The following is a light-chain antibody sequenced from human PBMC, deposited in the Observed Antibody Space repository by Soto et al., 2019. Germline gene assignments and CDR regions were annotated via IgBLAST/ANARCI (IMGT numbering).Light chain of an antibody. CDR1: QSVPSTY. J-gene: IGKJ3*01. CDR2: GVS. Sequence: EIVLTQSPGTLSLSPGERATLSCRASQSVPSTYLAWYQQRPCQAPRLLIYGVSTRAPGIPDRFSGSGSGTDFTLTISRLEPEDFAVYFCQQYGHSPPFTFGPGNKVDFK. CDR3: QQYGHSPPFT. V-gene: IGKV3-20*01.